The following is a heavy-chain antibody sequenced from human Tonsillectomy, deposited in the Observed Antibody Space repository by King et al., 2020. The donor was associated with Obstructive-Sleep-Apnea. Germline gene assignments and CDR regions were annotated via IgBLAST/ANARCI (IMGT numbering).Heavy chain of an antibody. V-gene: IGHV4-34*01. J-gene: IGHJ4*02. D-gene: IGHD3-22*01. Sequence: VQLQQWGAGLLKPSETLSLTCAVYGGSFSGYYWSWIRQPPGKGLEWIGEINHSGSTNYNPSLKSRVTISVDTSKNQFSLKLSSVTAADTAVYYCARGGVPYYYDSSGYYYLGHYFDYWGQGTLVTVSS. CDR3: ARGGVPYYYDSSGYYYLGHYFDY. CDR2: INHSGST. CDR1: GGSFSGYY.